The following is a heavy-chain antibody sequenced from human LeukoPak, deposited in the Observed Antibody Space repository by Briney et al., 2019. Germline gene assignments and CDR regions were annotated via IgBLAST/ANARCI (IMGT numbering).Heavy chain of an antibody. CDR2: ISYDGSNK. CDR1: GFTFSSYA. D-gene: IGHD3-16*01. Sequence: GRSLRLPCAASGFTFSSYAMHWVRQAPGKGLEWVAVISYDGSNKYYADSVKGRFTISRDNSKNTLYLQMNSLRAEDTAVYYCARVDDYVWGSFDYWGQGTLVTVSS. CDR3: ARVDDYVWGSFDY. J-gene: IGHJ4*02. V-gene: IGHV3-30*04.